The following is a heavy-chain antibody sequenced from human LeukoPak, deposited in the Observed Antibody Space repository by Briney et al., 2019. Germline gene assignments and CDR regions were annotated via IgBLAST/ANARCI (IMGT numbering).Heavy chain of an antibody. D-gene: IGHD3-9*01. CDR2: IYYSGST. CDR1: GGSISSSSYY. Sequence: PSETLSLTCTVSGGSISSSSYYWGWIRQPPGKGLEWIGSIYYSGSTYYNPSLKSRVTISVDTSKNQFSLKLSSVTAADTAVYYCARQNYDILTGSFDYWGQGTLVTVSS. V-gene: IGHV4-39*01. J-gene: IGHJ4*02. CDR3: ARQNYDILTGSFDY.